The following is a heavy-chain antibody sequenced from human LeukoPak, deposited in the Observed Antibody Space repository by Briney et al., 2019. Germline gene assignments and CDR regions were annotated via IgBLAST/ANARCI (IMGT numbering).Heavy chain of an antibody. D-gene: IGHD3-10*01. J-gene: IGHJ4*01. CDR2: INPNSGGT. CDR1: GYTFTGYY. V-gene: IGHV1-2*02. Sequence: ASVKVSCKAAGYTFTGYYMHWVRQAPGQGLEWMGWINPNSGGTTYAQKFQGRVTMTRDTSISTVYMELSSLRSEDAAVYYCARDLKFGELLYSFDRWGQGTLVTVSS. CDR3: ARDLKFGELLYSFDR.